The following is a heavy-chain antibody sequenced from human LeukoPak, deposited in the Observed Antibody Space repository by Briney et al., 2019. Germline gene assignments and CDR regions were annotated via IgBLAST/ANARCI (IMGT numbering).Heavy chain of an antibody. V-gene: IGHV3-21*01. D-gene: IGHD6-19*01. CDR3: ARDTSGWHTTGAFDI. Sequence: GGSLRLSCAASGFTFSSYEMNWVRQAPGKGLEWVSSISSSSSYIYYADSVKGRFTISRDNAKNSLYLQMNSLRAEDTAVYYCARDTSGWHTTGAFDIWGQGTMVTVSS. J-gene: IGHJ3*02. CDR1: GFTFSSYE. CDR2: ISSSSSYI.